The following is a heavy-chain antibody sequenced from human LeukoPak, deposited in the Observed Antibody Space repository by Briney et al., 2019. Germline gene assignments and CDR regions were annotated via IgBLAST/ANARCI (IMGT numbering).Heavy chain of an antibody. CDR3: AKFSGPFDY. CDR1: GFTFSSYG. Sequence: GGSLRLSCAASGFTFSSYGMHWVRRAPGKGLEWVAVISYDGSNKYYADSVKGRFTISRDNSKNTLYLQMNSLRAEDTAVYYCAKFSGPFDYWGQGTLVTVSS. D-gene: IGHD3-10*01. CDR2: ISYDGSNK. V-gene: IGHV3-30*18. J-gene: IGHJ4*02.